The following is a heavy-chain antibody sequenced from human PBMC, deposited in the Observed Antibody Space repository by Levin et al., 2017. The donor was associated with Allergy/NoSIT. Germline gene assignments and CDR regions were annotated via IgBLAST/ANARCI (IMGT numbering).Heavy chain of an antibody. V-gene: IGHV3-23*01. Sequence: SCAASGFTFSSYAMSWVRQAPGKGLEWVSAISGSGGSTYYADSVKGRFTISRDNSKNTLYLQMNSLRAEDTAVYYCAKDRYSSGWYDAFDIWGQGTMVTVSS. J-gene: IGHJ3*02. CDR3: AKDRYSSGWYDAFDI. CDR2: ISGSGGST. D-gene: IGHD6-19*01. CDR1: GFTFSSYA.